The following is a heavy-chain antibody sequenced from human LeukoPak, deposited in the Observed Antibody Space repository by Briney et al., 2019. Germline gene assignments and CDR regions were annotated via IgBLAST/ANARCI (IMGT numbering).Heavy chain of an antibody. J-gene: IGHJ5*02. CDR1: GFTFSSYA. V-gene: IGHV3-30*04. CDR3: ATRRFDP. CDR2: ISYDGSNK. Sequence: GRSLRLFCAASGFTFSSYAMHWVRQAPGKGLEWVAVISYDGSNKYYADSVKGRFTISRDNSKNTLYLQMNSLRAEDTAVYYCATRRFDPWGQGTLVTVSS.